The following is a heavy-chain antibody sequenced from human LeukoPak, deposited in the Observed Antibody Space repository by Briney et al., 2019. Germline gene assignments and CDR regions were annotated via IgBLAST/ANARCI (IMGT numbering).Heavy chain of an antibody. V-gene: IGHV4-39*07. CDR1: GGSISSSSYY. CDR2: IYYSGST. Sequence: SETLSLTCTVSGGSISSSSYYWGWIRQPPGKGLEWIGSIYYSGSTNYNPSLKSRVTISVDTSKNQFSLKLSSVTAADTAVYYCARVTAAAGATSFDYWGQGTLVTVSS. CDR3: ARVTAAAGATSFDY. J-gene: IGHJ4*02. D-gene: IGHD6-13*01.